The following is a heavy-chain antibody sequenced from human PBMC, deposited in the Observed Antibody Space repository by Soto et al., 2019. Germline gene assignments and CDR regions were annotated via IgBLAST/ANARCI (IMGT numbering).Heavy chain of an antibody. CDR3: ARGEYSGSARY. Sequence: ASVKVSCKASGGTFSSYAISWVRQATGQGLEWMGWMNPNSGNTGYAQKFQGRVTMTRNTSISTAYMELSSLRSEDTAVYYCARGEYSGSARYWGQGTLVTVSS. CDR2: MNPNSGNT. V-gene: IGHV1-8*02. J-gene: IGHJ4*02. CDR1: GGTFSSYA. D-gene: IGHD6-6*01.